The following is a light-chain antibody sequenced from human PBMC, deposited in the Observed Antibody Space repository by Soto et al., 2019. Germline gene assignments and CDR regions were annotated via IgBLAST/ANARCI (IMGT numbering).Light chain of an antibody. V-gene: IGKV3-15*01. Sequence: EIVMTQSPATLSVSPGERATLSCRASQSISSKLGWYQQRPGQAHRLLIYGASTRATGIPARFSGSGSGTEFTLTISSLQSEDSAVYYCQQYNSWTTITCGQGTRLEIK. CDR3: QQYNSWTTIT. CDR2: GAS. J-gene: IGKJ5*01. CDR1: QSISSK.